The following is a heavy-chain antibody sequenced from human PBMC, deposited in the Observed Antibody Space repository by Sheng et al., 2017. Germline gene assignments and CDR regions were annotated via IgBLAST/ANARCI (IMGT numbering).Heavy chain of an antibody. CDR1: GGSISSSSYY. Sequence: QLQLQESGPGLVKPSETLSLTCTVSGGSISSSSYYWGWIRQPPGKGLEWIGSIYYSGSTYYNPSLKSRVTISVDTSKNQFSLKLSSVTAADTAVYYCARGSMGVVVPAAMTGFDYWGQGTLVTV. J-gene: IGHJ4*02. V-gene: IGHV4-39*07. D-gene: IGHD2-2*01. CDR3: ARGSMGVVVPAAMTGFDY. CDR2: IYYSGST.